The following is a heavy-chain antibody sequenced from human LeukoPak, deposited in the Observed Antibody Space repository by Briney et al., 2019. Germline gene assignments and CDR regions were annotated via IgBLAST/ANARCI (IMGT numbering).Heavy chain of an antibody. J-gene: IGHJ4*02. V-gene: IGHV4-4*07. CDR2: VYTSGST. CDR3: ARAGLGYSYGFDY. D-gene: IGHD5-18*01. Sequence: PSETLSLTCSVSGDSISRYYWSWVRQPAGKGLEWIGRVYTSGSTNYNPSLKSRVTMSLDPSKNQFSLKLSSVTAADTAVYYCARAGLGYSYGFDYWRQGTLVTVSS. CDR1: GDSISRYY.